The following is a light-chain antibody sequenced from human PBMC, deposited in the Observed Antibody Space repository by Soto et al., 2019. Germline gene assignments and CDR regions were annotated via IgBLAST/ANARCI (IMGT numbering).Light chain of an antibody. CDR1: QSASSN. CDR2: GAS. CDR3: QPYYSYSR. V-gene: IGKV3-15*01. J-gene: IGKJ1*01. Sequence: EMVMTQAPSTLCGTTSEIATLSFRASQSASSNLAWYQQKPGQAPRLLIYGASTRATGIPARFSGSGSGTEFPLTTSSLQPDDFATCYCQPYYSYSRLGQGTKVEIK.